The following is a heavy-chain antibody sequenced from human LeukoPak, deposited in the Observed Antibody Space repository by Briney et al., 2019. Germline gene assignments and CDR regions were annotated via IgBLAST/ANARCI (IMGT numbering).Heavy chain of an antibody. CDR3: ARIGTQYNRNYGSNWFDP. CDR2: INHSGST. CDR1: GGSFSGYY. Sequence: SETLSLTCAVYGGSFSGYYWSWIRQPPGKGLEWIGEINHSGSTNYNPSLKSRVTISVDTSKNQFSLKLSSVTAADTAVYYCARIGTQYNRNYGSNWFDPWGQGTLVPVSS. J-gene: IGHJ5*02. D-gene: IGHD1-7*01. V-gene: IGHV4-34*01.